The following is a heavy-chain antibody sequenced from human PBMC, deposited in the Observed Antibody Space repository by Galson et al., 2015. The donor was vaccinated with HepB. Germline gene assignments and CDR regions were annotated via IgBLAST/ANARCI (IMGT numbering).Heavy chain of an antibody. CDR2: ISWNSGSI. CDR3: AKDYYDDLLSDQYYFDY. Sequence: SLRLSCAASGFTFDDYAMHWVRQAPGKGLEWVSGISWNSGSIGYADSVKGRFTNSRDNAKNSLYLQMNSLRAEDTALYYCAKDYYDDLLSDQYYFDYWGQGTLVTVSS. D-gene: IGHD3-3*01. V-gene: IGHV3-9*01. CDR1: GFTFDDYA. J-gene: IGHJ4*02.